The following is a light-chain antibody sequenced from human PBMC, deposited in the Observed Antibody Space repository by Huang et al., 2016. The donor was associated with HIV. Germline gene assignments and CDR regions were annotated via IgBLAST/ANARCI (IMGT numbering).Light chain of an antibody. V-gene: IGKV3-15*01. Sequence: EIVMTQSPATLSVSPGERATLSCRASQSVSSNLAWYQQKPGQAPRLLIYGASTRATGIPARFSGSVSGTEFTLTISSLQSEDSAVYFCQQYNNWPRTFGPGTKVDIK. J-gene: IGKJ3*01. CDR2: GAS. CDR3: QQYNNWPRT. CDR1: QSVSSN.